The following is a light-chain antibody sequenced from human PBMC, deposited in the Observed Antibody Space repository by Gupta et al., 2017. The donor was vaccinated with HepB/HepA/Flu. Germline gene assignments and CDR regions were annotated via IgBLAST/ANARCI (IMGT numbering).Light chain of an antibody. CDR3: QQLNNYVFT. J-gene: IGKJ3*01. Sequence: DIQLTQSPSFLSASIGDRVTITCRASQGISSYLAWYQQKPGKAPKPLIYAASTLQTGVPSRFSGSGSGTEFTLTISSLQPEDFATYYCQQLNNYVFTFGPGTKVEIK. V-gene: IGKV1-9*01. CDR2: AAS. CDR1: QGISSY.